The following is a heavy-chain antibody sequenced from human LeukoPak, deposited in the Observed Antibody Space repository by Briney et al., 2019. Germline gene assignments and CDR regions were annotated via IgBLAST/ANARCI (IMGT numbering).Heavy chain of an antibody. V-gene: IGHV3-21*04. J-gene: IGHJ4*02. Sequence: GGSLRLPCAASGFTFSSYSMNWVRQAPGKGLEWVSSISSSSSYIYYADSVKGRFTISRDNAKNSLYLQMNSLRAEDTALYYCAKDIGWLEYYFDYWGQGTLVTVSS. CDR1: GFTFSSYS. CDR3: AKDIGWLEYYFDY. D-gene: IGHD5-24*01. CDR2: ISSSSSYI.